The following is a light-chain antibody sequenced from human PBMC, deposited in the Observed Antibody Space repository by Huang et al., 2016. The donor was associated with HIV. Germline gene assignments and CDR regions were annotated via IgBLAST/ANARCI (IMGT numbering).Light chain of an antibody. CDR1: QSVGRN. CDR2: DAS. J-gene: IGKJ5*01. V-gene: IGKV3-11*01. Sequence: EIVLTQSPGTLSLSPGERATLSCRASQSVGRNVGWYQQKAGQTPRLVIYDASTRATGIPARCSVSGSGTDFTLTISSLEPEDVAVYYCQQRDSFGQGTRLDIK. CDR3: QQRDS.